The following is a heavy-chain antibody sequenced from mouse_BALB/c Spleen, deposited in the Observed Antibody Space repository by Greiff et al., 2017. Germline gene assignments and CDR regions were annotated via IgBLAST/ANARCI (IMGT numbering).Heavy chain of an antibody. CDR3: ARGGRLSWFAY. Sequence: EVKVVESGGGLVQPGGSLKLSCAASGFTFSSYGMSWVRQTPDKRLELVATINSNGGSTYYPDSVKGRFTISRDNAKNTLYLQMSSLKSEDTAMYYCARGGRLSWFAYWGQGTLVTVSA. V-gene: IGHV5-6-3*01. CDR1: GFTFSSYG. CDR2: INSNGGST. J-gene: IGHJ3*01.